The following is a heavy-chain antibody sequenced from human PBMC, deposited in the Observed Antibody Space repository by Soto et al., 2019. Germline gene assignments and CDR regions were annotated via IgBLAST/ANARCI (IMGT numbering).Heavy chain of an antibody. J-gene: IGHJ5*02. CDR3: ARVGGYNWFET. Sequence: EVQLVESGGGLVQPGGSLRLSCAASGFTFSRFWMHWVRQAPGKGLLWVSRIDSDGSSTNYADSVKGRFTVSRDNAKNTLYLQMNSLRAEDTAVYYCARVGGYNWFETWGQGTLVTVSS. CDR1: GFTFSRFW. CDR2: IDSDGSST. V-gene: IGHV3-74*01.